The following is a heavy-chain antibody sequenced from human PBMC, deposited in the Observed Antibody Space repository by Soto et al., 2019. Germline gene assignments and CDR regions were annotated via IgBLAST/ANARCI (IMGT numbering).Heavy chain of an antibody. D-gene: IGHD5-12*01. V-gene: IGHV4-59*08. CDR1: GGSISSYY. J-gene: IGHJ4*02. CDR3: ARRYSGYDFSYFDY. CDR2: IYYSGST. Sequence: SETLSLTCTVSGGSISSYYWSWIRQPPGKGLEWIGYIYYSGSTNYNPSLKSRVTISVDTSKNQFSLKLSSVTAADTAVYYRARRYSGYDFSYFDYWGQGTLVTVSS.